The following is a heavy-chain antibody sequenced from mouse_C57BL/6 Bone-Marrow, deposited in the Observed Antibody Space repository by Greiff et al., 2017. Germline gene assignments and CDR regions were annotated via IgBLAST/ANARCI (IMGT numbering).Heavy chain of an antibody. CDR2: ISDGGSYT. V-gene: IGHV5-4*01. J-gene: IGHJ2*01. Sequence: EVKLVESGGGLVKPGGSLKLSCAASGFTFSSYAMSWVRQTPEKRLEWVATISDGGSYTYYPDNVKGRFTISRDNAKNNLYLQMSHLKSEDTAMYYCARDSPLYYWGQGTTHTVSS. CDR3: ARDSPLYY. D-gene: IGHD6-1*01. CDR1: GFTFSSYA.